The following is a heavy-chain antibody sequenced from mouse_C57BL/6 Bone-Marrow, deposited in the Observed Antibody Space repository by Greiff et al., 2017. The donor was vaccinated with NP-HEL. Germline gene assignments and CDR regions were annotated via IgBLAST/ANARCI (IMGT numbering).Heavy chain of an antibody. D-gene: IGHD1-1*01. J-gene: IGHJ2*01. CDR2: IYPGNSDI. CDR3: TRTYYYGSPYYFDY. V-gene: IGHV1-5*01. CDR1: GYTFTSYW. Sequence: EVQLQESGTVLARPGASVKMSCKTSGYTFTSYWMHWVKQRPGQGLEWIGAIYPGNSDISYNQKFKGKAKLTAVTSASTAYMELSSLTNEDSAVYYCTRTYYYGSPYYFDYWGQGTTLTVSS.